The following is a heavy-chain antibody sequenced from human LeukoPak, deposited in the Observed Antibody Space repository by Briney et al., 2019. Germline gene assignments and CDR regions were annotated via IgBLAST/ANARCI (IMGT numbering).Heavy chain of an antibody. V-gene: IGHV4-38-2*02. CDR3: ARDRFLEWLLWGGYFDY. D-gene: IGHD3-3*01. Sequence: SETLSLTCTVSGYSISSGYYWGWIRQPPGKGLEWIGSIYHSGSTYYNPSLKSRVTISVDTSKNQFSLKLSSVTAADTAVYYCARDRFLEWLLWGGYFDYWGQGTLVTVSS. CDR2: IYHSGST. J-gene: IGHJ4*02. CDR1: GYSISSGYY.